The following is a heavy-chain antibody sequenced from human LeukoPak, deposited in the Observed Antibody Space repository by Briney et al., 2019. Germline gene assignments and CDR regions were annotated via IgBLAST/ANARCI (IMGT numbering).Heavy chain of an antibody. V-gene: IGHV1-69*04. Sequence: SVKVSCKASGGTFSSYAISWVRQAPGQGLEWMGRVIPIFGIANYAQKFQGRVTITADKSTSTAYMELSSLRSEDTAVYYCAREWTGDSYDYYYGMDVWGQGTTVTVSS. CDR1: GGTFSSYA. J-gene: IGHJ6*02. CDR2: VIPIFGIA. CDR3: AREWTGDSYDYYYGMDV. D-gene: IGHD5-18*01.